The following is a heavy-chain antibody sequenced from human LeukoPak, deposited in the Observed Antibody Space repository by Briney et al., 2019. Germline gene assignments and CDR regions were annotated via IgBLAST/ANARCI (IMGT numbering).Heavy chain of an antibody. CDR2: ISYDGSNK. V-gene: IGHV3-30*03. CDR3: TVARDAFDI. J-gene: IGHJ3*02. CDR1: GFTFSSYG. D-gene: IGHD2-15*01. Sequence: GGSLRLSCAASGFTFSSYGMHWVRQAPSKGLEWVAVISYDGSNKYYADSVKGRFTISRDNSKNTLYLQMNSLRAEDTAVYYCTVARDAFDIWGQGTMVTVSS.